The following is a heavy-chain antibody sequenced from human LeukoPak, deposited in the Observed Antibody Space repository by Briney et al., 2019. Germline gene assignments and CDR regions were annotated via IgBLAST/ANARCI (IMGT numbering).Heavy chain of an antibody. D-gene: IGHD6-6*01. V-gene: IGHV4-4*07. CDR2: IYTSGST. CDR1: GGSISSYY. CDR3: ARDSPLGQLGAGYYYYMDV. J-gene: IGHJ6*03. Sequence: PSETLSLTCTVSGGSISSYYWSWIRQPAGKGLEWIGRIYTSGSTNYNPSLKSRVTMSVDTSKNQFSLKLSSVTAADTAVYYCARDSPLGQLGAGYYYYMDVWGKGTTVTVSS.